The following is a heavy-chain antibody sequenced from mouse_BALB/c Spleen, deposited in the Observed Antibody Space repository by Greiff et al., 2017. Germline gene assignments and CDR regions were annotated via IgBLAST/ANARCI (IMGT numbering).Heavy chain of an antibody. V-gene: IGHV3-6*02. J-gene: IGHJ3*02. CDR1: GYSITSGYY. Sequence: DVQLQESGPGLVKPSQSLSLTCSVTGYSITSGYYWNWIRQFPGNKLEWMGYISYDGSNNYNPSLKNRISITRDTSKNQFFLKLNSVTTEDTATYYCASLTTGWGQGTLVTVSA. D-gene: IGHD1-1*01. CDR3: ASLTTG. CDR2: ISYDGSN.